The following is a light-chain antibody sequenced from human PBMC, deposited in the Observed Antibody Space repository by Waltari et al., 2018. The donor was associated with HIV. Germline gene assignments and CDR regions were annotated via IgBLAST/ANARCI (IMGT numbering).Light chain of an antibody. CDR2: KTN. CDR1: SSTFGRNS. V-gene: IGLV1-44*01. Sequence: SVLTQPPSPSGTPGQRVTTPCSGTSSTFGRNSVIWYRQLPGTAPNLLIYKTNQRPSGVPDRFSGSKSGTSASLAISGLQSDDESVYYCAAWDDSLNGPLFGGGTQLTVL. J-gene: IGLJ2*01. CDR3: AAWDDSLNGPL.